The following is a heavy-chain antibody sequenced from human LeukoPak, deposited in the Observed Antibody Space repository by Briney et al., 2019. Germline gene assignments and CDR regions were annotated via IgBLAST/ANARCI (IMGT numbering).Heavy chain of an antibody. V-gene: IGHV1-18*01. Sequence: ASVKVSRKASGYTFTSYGISWVRQAPGQGLEWMGWISAYNGNTNYAQKLQGRVTMTTDTSTSTAYMELRSLRSDDTAVYYCARAQGKFLWDPFDYWGQGTLVTVSS. CDR1: GYTFTSYG. CDR2: ISAYNGNT. D-gene: IGHD3-3*01. J-gene: IGHJ4*02. CDR3: ARAQGKFLWDPFDY.